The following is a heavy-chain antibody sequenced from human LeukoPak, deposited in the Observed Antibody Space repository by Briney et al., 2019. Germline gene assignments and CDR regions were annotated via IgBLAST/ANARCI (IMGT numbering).Heavy chain of an antibody. D-gene: IGHD6-13*01. J-gene: IGHJ4*01. V-gene: IGHV3-23*01. CDR1: GFSFSSYA. CDR2: ISGSGGNT. CDR3: AKDSWANYFDY. Sequence: GVSLRLYCAASGFSFSSYAMSWVRQAPGKGLEWVSAISGSGGNTYYADSVRGRFTISRDNSKNTLYLQMNSLRAGDTAIFHCAKDSWANYFDYSGHGNLVTVSS.